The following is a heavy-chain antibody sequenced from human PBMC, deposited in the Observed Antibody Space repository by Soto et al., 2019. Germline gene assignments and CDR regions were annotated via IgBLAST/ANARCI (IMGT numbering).Heavy chain of an antibody. CDR3: ATEPRVVPAAMRAFDI. CDR2: ISWNSGSI. CDR1: GFTFDDYA. V-gene: IGHV3-9*01. J-gene: IGHJ3*02. D-gene: IGHD2-2*01. Sequence: GGSLRLSCAASGFTFDDYAMHWVRQAPGKGLEWVSGISWNSGSIGYADSVKGRFTISRDNAKNSLYLPMNSLRAEDTALYYCATEPRVVPAAMRAFDIWGQGTMVTVSS.